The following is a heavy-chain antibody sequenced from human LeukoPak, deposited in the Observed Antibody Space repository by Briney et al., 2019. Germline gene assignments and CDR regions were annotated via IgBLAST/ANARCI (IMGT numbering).Heavy chain of an antibody. CDR3: AKDAISVVLAASYFDS. V-gene: IGHV3-30*18. J-gene: IGHJ4*02. Sequence: PGGSLRLSCAASKFTFSGYGMHWVRQAPGKGLEWVAFISYDETTKYYADSVKGRFTISRDNSKNTLYLQMNSLRAEDTALYYCAKDAISVVLAASYFDSWGQGALVTVSS. CDR2: ISYDETTK. D-gene: IGHD2-2*01. CDR1: KFTFSGYG.